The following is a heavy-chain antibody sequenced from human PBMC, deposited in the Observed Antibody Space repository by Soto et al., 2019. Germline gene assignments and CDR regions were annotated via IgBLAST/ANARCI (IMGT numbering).Heavy chain of an antibody. CDR2: ISSSSSTI. V-gene: IGHV3-48*02. J-gene: IGHJ4*02. CDR1: GFTFSSYS. D-gene: IGHD6-19*01. CDR3: ARESYSSGWYADY. Sequence: EVQLVESGGGLVQPGGSLRLSCAASGFTFSSYSMNWVRQAPGKGLEWVSYISSSSSTIYYADSVKGRFTISRDNAKNSLYLQMNSLRDEATAVYYCARESYSSGWYADYWGQGTLVTVSS.